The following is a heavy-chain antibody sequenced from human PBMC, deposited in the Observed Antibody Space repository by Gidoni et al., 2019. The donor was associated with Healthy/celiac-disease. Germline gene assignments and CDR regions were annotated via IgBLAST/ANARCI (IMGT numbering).Heavy chain of an antibody. CDR3: ARGITIFGVVRNWFDP. CDR2: IYYSGST. V-gene: IGHV4-31*03. Sequence: QLQLQESGPGLVKPSQTPSLTCTLSGGSISSAGYYWSWIRQHPGKGLEWIGYIYYSGSTYYNPSLKSRVTISVDTSKNQFSLKLSSVTAADTAVYYCARGITIFGVVRNWFDPWGQGTLVTVSS. D-gene: IGHD3-3*01. CDR1: GGSISSAGYY. J-gene: IGHJ5*02.